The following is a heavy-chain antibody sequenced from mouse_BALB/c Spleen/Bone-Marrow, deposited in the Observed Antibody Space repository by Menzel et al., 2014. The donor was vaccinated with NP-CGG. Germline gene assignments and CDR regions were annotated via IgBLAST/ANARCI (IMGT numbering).Heavy chain of an antibody. Sequence: VQLKESGPELVKPGASVKISCKTSGYSFTEYTMHWVKQRHGKSLEWIGRINPNNGGTSYNQKFKGKATLTVDKSSSTAYMELRSLTSEDSAVYYCERRGRLGRDWYFDVWGAGTTITVSS. J-gene: IGHJ1*01. CDR3: ERRGRLGRDWYFDV. CDR1: GYSFTEYT. D-gene: IGHD4-1*01. V-gene: IGHV1-22*01. CDR2: INPNNGGT.